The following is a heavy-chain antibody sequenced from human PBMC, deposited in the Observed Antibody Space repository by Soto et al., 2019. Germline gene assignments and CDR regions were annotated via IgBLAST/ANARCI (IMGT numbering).Heavy chain of an antibody. D-gene: IGHD6-19*01. Sequence: EVQLLESGGGLVQPGESLRLSCAASGFTFSTYAMSWVRQAPGKGLEWVSTISGNGVYTYYADSVKGRFTISRDNSMNTLYLQMSSLGVEDTAEYYCAKRTAVTGPYYDYWGQGTLVTVSS. J-gene: IGHJ4*02. CDR1: GFTFSTYA. CDR2: ISGNGVYT. CDR3: AKRTAVTGPYYDY. V-gene: IGHV3-23*01.